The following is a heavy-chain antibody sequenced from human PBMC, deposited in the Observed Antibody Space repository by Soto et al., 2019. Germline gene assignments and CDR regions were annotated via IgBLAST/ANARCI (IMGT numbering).Heavy chain of an antibody. CDR3: ARGRGVTNSRWFDP. J-gene: IGHJ5*02. Sequence: QVQLQQWGAGLLKPSETLSLTCAVYGGSFSGYYWSWIRQPPGKGLEWIGEINHSGSTNYNPSLKSRVTISVDTSKNQFSLKLSSVTAADTAVYYCARGRGVTNSRWFDPWGQGTLVTVSS. D-gene: IGHD4-4*01. CDR2: INHSGST. V-gene: IGHV4-34*01. CDR1: GGSFSGYY.